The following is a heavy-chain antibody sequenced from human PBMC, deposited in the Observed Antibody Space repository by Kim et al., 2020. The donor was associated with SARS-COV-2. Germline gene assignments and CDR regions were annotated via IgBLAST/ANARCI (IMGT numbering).Heavy chain of an antibody. CDR2: EGSSA. V-gene: IGHV3-74*01. J-gene: IGHJ5*02. D-gene: IGHD1-26*01. CDR3: VSDRTLWA. Sequence: EGSSAHYADSVMGRFTISRDNAKITVHLQMNSVRYEDTAVYYCVSDRTLWAWGQGTRVTVSS.